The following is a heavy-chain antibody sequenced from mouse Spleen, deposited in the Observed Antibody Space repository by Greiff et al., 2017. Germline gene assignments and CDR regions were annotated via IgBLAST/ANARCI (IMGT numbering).Heavy chain of an antibody. D-gene: IGHD2-4*01. J-gene: IGHJ4*01. CDR1: GFTFSSYG. Sequence: EVQRVESGGDLVKPGGSLKLSCAASGFTFSSYGMSWVRQTPDKRLEWVATISSGGSYTYYPDSVKGRFTISRDNAKNTLYLQMSSLKSEDTAMYYCASRMITTAMDYWGQGTSVTVSS. V-gene: IGHV5-6*01. CDR3: ASRMITTAMDY. CDR2: ISSGGSYT.